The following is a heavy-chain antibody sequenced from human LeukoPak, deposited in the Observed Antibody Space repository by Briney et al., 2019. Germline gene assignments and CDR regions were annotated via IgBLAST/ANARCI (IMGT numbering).Heavy chain of an antibody. V-gene: IGHV4-34*01. Sequence: PSETLSLTCAVYGGSFSGYYWSWIRQPPGKGLEWIGETNHSGSTNYNPSLKSRVTISVDTSKNQFSLKLSSVTAADTAVYYCARFGKYYYGSGSYWELHYYYYMDVWGKGTTVTVSS. CDR3: ARFGKYYYGSGSYWELHYYYYMDV. CDR1: GGSFSGYY. D-gene: IGHD3-10*01. J-gene: IGHJ6*03. CDR2: TNHSGST.